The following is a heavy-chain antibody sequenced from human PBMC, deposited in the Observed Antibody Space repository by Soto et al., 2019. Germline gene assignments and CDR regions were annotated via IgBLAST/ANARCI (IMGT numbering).Heavy chain of an antibody. CDR3: ERDATKMLHDFDC. J-gene: IGHJ4*02. V-gene: IGHV6-1*01. CDR1: GDSVSNNGAA. CDR2: TYYRSKWFD. D-gene: IGHD2-15*01. Sequence: SQTLSLTCAISGDSVSNNGAAWNWIRQSPSGGLEWLGRTYYRSKWFDDYAVSVKSRITISPDTSKNQFSLQLNAVTPEDTAVYYGERDATKMLHDFDCWGQGNLVNVS.